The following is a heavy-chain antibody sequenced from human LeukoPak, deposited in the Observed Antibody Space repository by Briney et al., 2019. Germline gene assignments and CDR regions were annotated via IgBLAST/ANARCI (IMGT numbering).Heavy chain of an antibody. CDR1: GFTFSSYG. CDR2: IWYDGNNK. Sequence: PGGSLRLSCAASGFTFSSYGMHWVRQAPGKGLEWVAVIWYDGNNKYYADSVKGRFTISRDNSKNTLSLQMNSLRGDDTAVYYCAKDAYSSGWSNWFDPWGQGTLVTVSS. J-gene: IGHJ5*02. D-gene: IGHD6-19*01. CDR3: AKDAYSSGWSNWFDP. V-gene: IGHV3-30*02.